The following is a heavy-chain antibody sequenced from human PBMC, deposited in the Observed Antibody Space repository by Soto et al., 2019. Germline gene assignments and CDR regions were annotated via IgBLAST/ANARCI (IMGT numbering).Heavy chain of an antibody. CDR3: ARESPGSLIAAVGYYYYGMDV. CDR2: INHSGST. V-gene: IGHV4-34*01. J-gene: IGHJ6*02. CDR1: GGSFSGYY. Sequence: QVQLQQWGAGLLKPSETLSLTCAVYGGSFSGYYWSWIRQPPGQGLEWIGEINHSGSTNYNPSLKSRVTISVDTSKNQFSLKLSSVTAADTAVYYCARESPGSLIAAVGYYYYGMDVWGQGTTVTVSS. D-gene: IGHD6-13*01.